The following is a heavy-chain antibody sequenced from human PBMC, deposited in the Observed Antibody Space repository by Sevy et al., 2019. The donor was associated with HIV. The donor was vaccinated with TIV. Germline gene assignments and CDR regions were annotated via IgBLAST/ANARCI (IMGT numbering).Heavy chain of an antibody. D-gene: IGHD6-13*01. CDR2: VHYSGST. J-gene: IGHJ4*02. Sequence: SETLSLTCTVSGGSISSYYWSWIRQPPGKALEWIGYVHYSGSTNYNPSLKSRVTISIDTSKNQFSLKLTSVTAADTAVYYCARERQLVLDYWGQGTLVTVSS. V-gene: IGHV4-59*01. CDR3: ARERQLVLDY. CDR1: GGSISSYY.